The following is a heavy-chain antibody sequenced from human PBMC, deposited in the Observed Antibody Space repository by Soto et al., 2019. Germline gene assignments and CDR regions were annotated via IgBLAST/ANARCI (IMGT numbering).Heavy chain of an antibody. CDR3: ARVALSGILLGGVDS. CDR2: ITPMFGTT. Sequence: KISCKGSGYRFASYRIALVRQMPGKGLEWMGTITPMFGTTYNAQKFNGRVTFTADESTSTAFMELSGLRSQDTAVYYCARVALSGILLGGVDSWGQGTLVTVSS. V-gene: IGHV1-69*15. CDR1: GYRFASYR. D-gene: IGHD1-20*01. J-gene: IGHJ4*02.